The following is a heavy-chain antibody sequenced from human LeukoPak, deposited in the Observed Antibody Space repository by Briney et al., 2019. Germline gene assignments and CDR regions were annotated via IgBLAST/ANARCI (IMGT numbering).Heavy chain of an antibody. CDR2: LIPILGIA. J-gene: IGHJ4*02. CDR3: ARTRGSSGYYFPYYFDY. D-gene: IGHD3-22*01. V-gene: IGHV1-69*02. CDR1: GGTFRSYT. Sequence: KVSCKASGGTFRSYTISWVRQAPGQGLEWMRRLIPILGIANYAQKFQGRATITADKSTSTAYMELSSLRSEDTAVYYCARTRGSSGYYFPYYFDYWGQGTLVTVSS.